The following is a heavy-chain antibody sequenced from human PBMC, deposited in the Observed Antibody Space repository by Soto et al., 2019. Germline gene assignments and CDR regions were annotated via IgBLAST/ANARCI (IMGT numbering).Heavy chain of an antibody. Sequence: QVQLVQSGAEVKKPGSSVKVSCKASGGTFSSYAISWVRQAPGQGLEWMGGIIPIFGTANYAQKFQGRVTITEDESTSTAYMALSSLRSEDTAVYYCASYDPDLNYYDSSGYYRYFQHWGQGTLVTVAA. V-gene: IGHV1-69*01. CDR3: ASYDPDLNYYDSSGYYRYFQH. J-gene: IGHJ1*01. CDR1: GGTFSSYA. D-gene: IGHD3-22*01. CDR2: IIPIFGTA.